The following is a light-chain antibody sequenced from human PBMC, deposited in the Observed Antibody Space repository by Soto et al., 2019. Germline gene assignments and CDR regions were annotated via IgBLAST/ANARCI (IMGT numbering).Light chain of an antibody. V-gene: IGLV2-8*01. CDR2: EVT. CDR3: SSYTGTNNVV. CDR1: SSDVGTYNY. Sequence: QSALTQPPSASGSPGQSVTISCTGTSSDVGTYNYVSWYQQHPGKAPKLMIYEVTKRPSGVPDRFSGSKSGNSASLTVSGLRAEDEADSYCSSYTGTNNVVFGGATKLTVL. J-gene: IGLJ2*01.